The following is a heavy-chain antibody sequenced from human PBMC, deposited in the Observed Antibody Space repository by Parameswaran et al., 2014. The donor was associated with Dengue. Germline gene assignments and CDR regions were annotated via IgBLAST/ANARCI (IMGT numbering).Heavy chain of an antibody. D-gene: IGHD2-8*02. V-gene: IGHV4-59*12. Sequence: WIRQPPGKGLEWIGYIYYSGNTNYNPSLKSRVAISVGASKTHFSLELSSVTAADTAVYYCAREISRTGMFDCWGQGTLVTVSS. CDR3: AREISRTGMFDC. CDR2: IYYSGNT. J-gene: IGHJ4*02.